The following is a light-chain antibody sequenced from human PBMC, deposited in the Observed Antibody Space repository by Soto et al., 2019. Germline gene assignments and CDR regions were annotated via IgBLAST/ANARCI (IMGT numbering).Light chain of an antibody. CDR1: SGSIASNY. CDR2: EDN. Sequence: NFMLTQPHSVSESPGKTVTISCTGSSGSIASNYVQWYQQRPGSAPTTVIYEDNQRPSGVPDRFSGSIDSSSNSASLTISGLKTEDEADYYCQSYDSSNQVVFGGATKLTVL. J-gene: IGLJ2*01. CDR3: QSYDSSNQVV. V-gene: IGLV6-57*02.